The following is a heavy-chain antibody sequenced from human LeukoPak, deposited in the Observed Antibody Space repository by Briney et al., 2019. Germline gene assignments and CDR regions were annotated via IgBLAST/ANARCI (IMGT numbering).Heavy chain of an antibody. Sequence: SETLSLTCTVSGGSISSGSYYWSWIRQPAGKGLEWIGRVYTSGSANYNPSLKSRVTISVDTSKNQFSLWVSSVTAADTALYYCARELDASTYGPRYDYWGQGTLVTVSS. D-gene: IGHD3-10*01. J-gene: IGHJ4*02. CDR3: ARELDASTYGPRYDY. CDR2: VYTSGSA. CDR1: GGSISSGSYY. V-gene: IGHV4-61*02.